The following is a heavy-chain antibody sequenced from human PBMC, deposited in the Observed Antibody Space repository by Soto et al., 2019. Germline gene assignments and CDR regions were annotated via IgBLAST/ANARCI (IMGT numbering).Heavy chain of an antibody. D-gene: IGHD5-18*01. Sequence: SETLSLTCTVSGRSISSYYWSWIRQPPGKGLEWIGYIYYSGSTNYNPSLKSRVTISVDTSKNQFSLKLSSVTAADTAVYYCARVGDTAMVMAYYYGMDVWGQGTTVTVSS. CDR2: IYYSGST. CDR3: ARVGDTAMVMAYYYGMDV. J-gene: IGHJ6*02. V-gene: IGHV4-59*01. CDR1: GRSISSYY.